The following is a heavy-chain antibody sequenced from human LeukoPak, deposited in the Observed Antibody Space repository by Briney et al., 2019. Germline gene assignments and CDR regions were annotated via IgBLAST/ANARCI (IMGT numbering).Heavy chain of an antibody. Sequence: SETLSLTRAVSGGSISRYYWSWIRQPAGKGLEWIVRIYTSGSTNYNPSLKSRVTLSVDTSKNQFSLKLSSVTAADTAVYYCARDSQSYWYLDLWGRGALVTVS. J-gene: IGHJ2*01. V-gene: IGHV4-4*07. D-gene: IGHD6-19*01. CDR1: GGSISRYY. CDR3: ARDSQSYWYLDL. CDR2: IYTSGST.